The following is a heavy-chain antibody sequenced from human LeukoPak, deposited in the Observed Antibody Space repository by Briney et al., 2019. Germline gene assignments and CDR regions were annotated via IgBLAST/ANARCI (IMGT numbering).Heavy chain of an antibody. Sequence: GGSLRLSCAASGFTLSSYAMSWVRQAPGKGLEWVSAISDSGNTYHADSVKGRFTISRDSSKNTLVLQMNRLRPEDAAVYYCAKGDTTWELPHDYWGQGTLVTVSS. J-gene: IGHJ4*02. CDR1: GFTLSSYA. CDR2: ISDSGNT. D-gene: IGHD1-26*01. CDR3: AKGDTTWELPHDY. V-gene: IGHV3-23*01.